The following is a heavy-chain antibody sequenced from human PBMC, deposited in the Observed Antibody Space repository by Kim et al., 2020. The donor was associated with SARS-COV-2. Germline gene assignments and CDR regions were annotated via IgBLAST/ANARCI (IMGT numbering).Heavy chain of an antibody. D-gene: IGHD6-13*01. CDR3: ARGHDSSSWLPYYYYGMDV. V-gene: IGHV4-59*01. CDR2: IYYSGST. J-gene: IGHJ6*02. CDR1: GGSISSYY. Sequence: SETLSLTCTVSGGSISSYYWSWIRQPPGKGLEWIGYIYYSGSTNYNPSLKSRVTISVDTSKNQFSLKLSSVTAADTAVYYCARGHDSSSWLPYYYYGMDVWGQGTTVTVSS.